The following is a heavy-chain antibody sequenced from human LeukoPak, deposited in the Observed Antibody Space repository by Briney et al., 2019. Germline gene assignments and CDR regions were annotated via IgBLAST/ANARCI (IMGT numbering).Heavy chain of an antibody. J-gene: IGHJ4*02. CDR2: IYHSGST. D-gene: IGHD4-11*01. CDR3: AREVLHVFDY. Sequence: SETLSLTCTVSGYSISSGYYWGWIRQPPGKGLEWIGSIYHSGSTYYSPSLKSRVTISVDTSKNQFSLKLSSVTAADTAVYYCAREVLHVFDYWGQGTLVTVSS. V-gene: IGHV4-38-2*02. CDR1: GYSISSGYY.